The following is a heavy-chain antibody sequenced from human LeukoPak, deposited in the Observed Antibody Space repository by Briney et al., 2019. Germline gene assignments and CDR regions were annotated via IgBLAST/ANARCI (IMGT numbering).Heavy chain of an antibody. CDR3: AIKIGGYYGSGTHYRGYFDY. J-gene: IGHJ4*02. CDR2: IYHSGST. V-gene: IGHV4-38-2*02. D-gene: IGHD3-10*01. CDR1: GYSISSGYY. Sequence: PSETLSLTCTVSGYSISSGYYWGWIRQPPGKGLEWIGSIYHSGSTYYNPSLKSRVTISVDTSKNQFSLKLSPVTAADTAVYYCAIKIGGYYGSGTHYRGYFDYWGQGTLVTVSS.